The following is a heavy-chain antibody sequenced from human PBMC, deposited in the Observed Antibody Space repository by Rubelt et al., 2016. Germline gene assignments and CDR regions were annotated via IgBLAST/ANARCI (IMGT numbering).Heavy chain of an antibody. CDR3: ARDGSGRWLQAWFDY. CDR2: IYSTGST. Sequence: QVQLQESGPGLVKPSETLSLTCTVSGGSISSYYWSWIRQPPGKGLEWIGSIYSTGSTSYSPSLKSRVAMSIDTSRNHFSLNLNSVTAADTARYYCARDGSGRWLQAWFDYWGQGALVTVSS. V-gene: IGHV4-59*01. J-gene: IGHJ4*02. D-gene: IGHD5-24*01. CDR1: GGSISSYY.